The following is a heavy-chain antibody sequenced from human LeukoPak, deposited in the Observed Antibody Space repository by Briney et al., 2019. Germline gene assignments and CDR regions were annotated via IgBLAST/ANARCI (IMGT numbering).Heavy chain of an antibody. CDR3: AKTPPRYYVKGSYPDY. CDR1: GFMFTHHG. D-gene: IGHD3-10*02. V-gene: IGHV3-30*02. CDR2: IWSDGTNK. J-gene: IGHJ4*02. Sequence: GGSLRLSCAASGFMFTHHGMHWVRRAPGKGLEWVAVIWSDGTNKFYSDSVKGRFAISRDNSKDTLYLQMNSLRAEDTAVYYCAKTPPRYYVKGSYPDYWGQGTLVIVSS.